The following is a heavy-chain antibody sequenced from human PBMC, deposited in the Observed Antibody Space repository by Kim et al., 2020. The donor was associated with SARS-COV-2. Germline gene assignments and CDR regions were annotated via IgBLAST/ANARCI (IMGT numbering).Heavy chain of an antibody. D-gene: IGHD3-16*02. Sequence: GGSLRLSCAASGFTVSSNYMSWVRQAPGKGLEWVSVIYSGGSTYYADSVKGRFTISRDNSKNTLYLQMNSLRAEDTAVYYCARGISYYDYVWGSYRSTIGYFDYWGQGTLVTVSS. CDR3: ARGISYYDYVWGSYRSTIGYFDY. CDR2: IYSGGST. CDR1: GFTVSSNY. J-gene: IGHJ4*02. V-gene: IGHV3-53*01.